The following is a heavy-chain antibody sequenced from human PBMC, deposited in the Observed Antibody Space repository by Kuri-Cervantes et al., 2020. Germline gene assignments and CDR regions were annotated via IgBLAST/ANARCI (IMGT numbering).Heavy chain of an antibody. J-gene: IGHJ4*02. CDR3: ARGSSYYDSSRG. CDR2: INHSGST. D-gene: IGHD3-22*01. Sequence: SETLSLTCAVYGGSFSSYYWSWIRQPPGKGLEWIGEINHSGSTNYNPSLKSRVTISVDKSKNQFSLKLSSVTAADTAVYYGARGSSYYDSSRGWGQGTLVTVSS. V-gene: IGHV4-34*01. CDR1: GGSFSSYY.